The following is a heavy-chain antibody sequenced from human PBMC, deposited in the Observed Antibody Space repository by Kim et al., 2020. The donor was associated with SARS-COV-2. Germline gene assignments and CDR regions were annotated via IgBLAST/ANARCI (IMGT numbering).Heavy chain of an antibody. V-gene: IGHV3-33*01. D-gene: IGHD2-21*02. J-gene: IGHJ4*02. CDR2: IGHDENKK. CDR3: TRDFTANHVDY. Sequence: QPPGKGLEWVAVIGHDENKKYYAESVKCRFISSRDDSNNTLYLQMNGLEAEGTAVYCGTRDFTANHVDYWGQRTLGTVSS.